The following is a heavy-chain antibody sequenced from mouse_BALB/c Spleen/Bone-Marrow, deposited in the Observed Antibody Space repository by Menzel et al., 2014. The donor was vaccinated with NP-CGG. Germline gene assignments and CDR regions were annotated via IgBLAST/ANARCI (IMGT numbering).Heavy chain of an antibody. CDR2: ILPGSGST. V-gene: IGHV1-9*01. J-gene: IGHJ1*01. D-gene: IGHD1-1*01. CDR1: GYTFSSYW. Sequence: QLQQSGAELMKPGASVKISCKATGYTFSSYWIEWVKQRPGHGLEWIGEILPGSGSTNYNEKFKGKATFTADTSSNTAYMQLSSLTSEDFAVYYCAREDGLWYFDVWGAGTTVTVSS. CDR3: AREDGLWYFDV.